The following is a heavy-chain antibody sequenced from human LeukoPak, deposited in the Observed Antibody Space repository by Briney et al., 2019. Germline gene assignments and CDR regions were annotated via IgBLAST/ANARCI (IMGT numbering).Heavy chain of an antibody. CDR2: IASDGSST. Sequence: GGSLRLSCAASGFTFSSYWMNWVRQAPGKGLVWVSRIASDGSSTTYADSVKGRFTVSRDNSKNTLFLQMNSLRAEDTAVYYCAKDGGLWVSAHWGDSWGRGTLVTVSS. CDR1: GFTFSSYW. CDR3: AKDGGLWVSAHWGDS. D-gene: IGHD7-27*01. V-gene: IGHV3-74*01. J-gene: IGHJ4*02.